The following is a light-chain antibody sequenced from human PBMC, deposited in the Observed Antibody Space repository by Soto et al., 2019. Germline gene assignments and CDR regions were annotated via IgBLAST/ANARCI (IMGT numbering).Light chain of an antibody. CDR1: SNDVGGYDY. J-gene: IGLJ3*02. CDR3: SSFTGTTSLGV. Sequence: QSALTQPASVSGSPGQSITISCSGTSNDVGGYDYVSWYQQHPGKAPKLIIFEVNNRPSGISFRFSGSKSGNTASLTISGLQAGDDADYYCSSFTGTTSLGVFGGGTKLTVL. CDR2: EVN. V-gene: IGLV2-14*03.